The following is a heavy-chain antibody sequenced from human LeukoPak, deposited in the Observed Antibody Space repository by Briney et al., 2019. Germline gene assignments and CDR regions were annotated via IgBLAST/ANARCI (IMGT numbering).Heavy chain of an antibody. CDR2: ISSSSSNI. CDR1: GDSISNSSYY. V-gene: IGHV3-11*06. J-gene: IGHJ4*02. Sequence: LSLTCTVSGDSISNSSYYWGWIRQPPGKGLEWVSYISSSSSNINYADSVRGRFTISRDNAKNSLYLHMDSLRVEDMAVYYCARGGAARPDYWGQGTLVTVSS. CDR3: ARGGAARPDY. D-gene: IGHD6-6*01.